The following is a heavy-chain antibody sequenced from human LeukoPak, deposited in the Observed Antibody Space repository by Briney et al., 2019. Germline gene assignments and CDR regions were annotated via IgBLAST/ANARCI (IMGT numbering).Heavy chain of an antibody. D-gene: IGHD3-22*01. V-gene: IGHV4-59*08. J-gene: IGHJ4*02. CDR3: AREDYYNSGGYYLDY. Sequence: PSETLSLTYTVSGGSISSYYWSWVRQPPGKGLEWIGFVYYTGSTNYSPSLKSRVTISVDTSKNQFSLKLSSVTAADTAVYFCAREDYYNSGGYYLDYWGQGTLVTVSS. CDR2: VYYTGST. CDR1: GGSISSYY.